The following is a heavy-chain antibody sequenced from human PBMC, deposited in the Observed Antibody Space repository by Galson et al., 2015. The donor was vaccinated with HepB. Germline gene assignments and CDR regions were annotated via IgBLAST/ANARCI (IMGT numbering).Heavy chain of an antibody. J-gene: IGHJ4*02. CDR1: GGTFSSYA. CDR2: IIPIFGTA. CDR3: ALLFDEVTSYFDY. D-gene: IGHD3-10*01. Sequence: SVKVSCKASGGTFSSYAISWVRQAPGQGLEWMGGIIPIFGTANYAQKFQGRVTITADESTSTAYMELSSLRSEDTAVYYCALLFDEVTSYFDYWGQGTLVTVSS. V-gene: IGHV1-69*13.